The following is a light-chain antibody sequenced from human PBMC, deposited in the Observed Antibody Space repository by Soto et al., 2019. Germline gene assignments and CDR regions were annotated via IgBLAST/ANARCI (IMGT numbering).Light chain of an antibody. CDR2: YDD. Sequence: QSVVTQAPSVSEAPRQRVTISCSGSSFNIGKNAVSWYQHLPGKSPKLLISYDDLRPSGVSDRFSGSKSGTSASQAISGLQFEDEGDYYCGVWDDSLNALVFGGGTKLTVL. CDR3: GVWDDSLNALV. J-gene: IGLJ3*02. V-gene: IGLV1-36*01. CDR1: SFNIGKNA.